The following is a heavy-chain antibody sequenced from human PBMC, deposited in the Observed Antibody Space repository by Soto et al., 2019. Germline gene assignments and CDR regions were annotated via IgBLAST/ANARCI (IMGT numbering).Heavy chain of an antibody. Sequence: PGGSLRLSCAASGFTFSSYAMSWVRQAPGKGLEWVSAISGSGGSTYYADSVKGRFTISRDNSKNTLYLQKNSLRAEDTAVYYCANRGSGYYVGPFAYWGQGTLVTVSS. CDR2: ISGSGGST. CDR3: ANRGSGYYVGPFAY. CDR1: GFTFSSYA. J-gene: IGHJ4*02. V-gene: IGHV3-23*01. D-gene: IGHD3-22*01.